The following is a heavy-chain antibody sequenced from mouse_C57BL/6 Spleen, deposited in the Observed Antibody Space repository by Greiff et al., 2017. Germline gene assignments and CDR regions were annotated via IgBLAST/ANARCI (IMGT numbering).Heavy chain of an antibody. J-gene: IGHJ4*01. CDR2: IWRGGST. CDR3: AKENWAYYAMDY. Sequence: QVQLQQSGPGLVQPSQCLSITCKVSGFSLTSYGVHWVRQSPGKGLEWLGEIWRGGSTDYNAAFMTRLSITKDNSKSQVFFKMNSLQADDTAIYYCAKENWAYYAMDYWGQGTSVTVSS. CDR1: GFSLTSYG. D-gene: IGHD4-1*01. V-gene: IGHV2-5*01.